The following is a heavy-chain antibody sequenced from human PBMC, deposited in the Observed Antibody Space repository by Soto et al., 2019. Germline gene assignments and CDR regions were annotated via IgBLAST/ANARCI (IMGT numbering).Heavy chain of an antibody. D-gene: IGHD6-6*01. Sequence: GGSLRLSCAASGFTFSGSAMHWVRQASGKGLEWVGRIRSKANSYATAYAASVKGRFTISRDDSKNTAYLQMNSLKTEDMAVYYCSGAYSCSLGIDYWAQGTLVTVSS. CDR2: IRSKANSYAT. CDR3: SGAYSCSLGIDY. V-gene: IGHV3-73*01. CDR1: GFTFSGSA. J-gene: IGHJ4*02.